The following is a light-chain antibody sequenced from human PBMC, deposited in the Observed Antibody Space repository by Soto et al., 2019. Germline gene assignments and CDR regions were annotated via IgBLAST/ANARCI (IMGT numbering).Light chain of an antibody. Sequence: EVVMTQSPYTLSVSPGERATLSCRASQSVSSNLAWYQQKPGQAPRLLIYDASSRATGIPDRFSGSGSETDFTLTISRLEPEDLAVYHCQQYGSSPLTFGGGTKVDIK. CDR2: DAS. V-gene: IGKV3-20*01. CDR3: QQYGSSPLT. CDR1: QSVSSN. J-gene: IGKJ4*01.